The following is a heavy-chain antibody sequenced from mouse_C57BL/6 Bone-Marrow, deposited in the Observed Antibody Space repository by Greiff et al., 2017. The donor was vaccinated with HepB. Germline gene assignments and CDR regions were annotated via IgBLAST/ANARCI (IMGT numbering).Heavy chain of an antibody. CDR3: ARHLIYYGNYRYAMDY. Sequence: EVKVVESGGDLVKPGGSLKLSCAASGFTFSSYGMSWVRQTPDKRLEWVATISSGGSYTYYPDSVRGRFTISRDNAKNTLYLQMSSLKSEDTAMYYCARHLIYYGNYRYAMDYWGQGTSVTVSS. J-gene: IGHJ4*01. CDR1: GFTFSSYG. CDR2: ISSGGSYT. V-gene: IGHV5-6*01. D-gene: IGHD2-1*01.